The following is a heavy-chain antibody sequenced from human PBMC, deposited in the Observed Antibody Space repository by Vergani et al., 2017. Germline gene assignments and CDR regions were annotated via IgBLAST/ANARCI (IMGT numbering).Heavy chain of an antibody. CDR1: SSSVNSYY. D-gene: IGHD3-10*01. CDR3: GRVADFYGLGSRLLDL. Sequence: QVKLQESGPGLVKPSETLSLTCTVSSSSVNSYYWSWIRQPPGKGLEWMGYVSLRGDTLYDPSVKGRMTISLNTSKNQFSLKLNSVTAADTAVYYCGRVADFYGLGSRLLDLWGQGILVTVSS. CDR2: VSLRGDT. J-gene: IGHJ5*02. V-gene: IGHV4-59*02.